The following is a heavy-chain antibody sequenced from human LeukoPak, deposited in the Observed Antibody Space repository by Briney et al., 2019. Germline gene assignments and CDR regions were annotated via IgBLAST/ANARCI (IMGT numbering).Heavy chain of an antibody. CDR3: ASYYYDSTDAFDI. J-gene: IGHJ3*02. Sequence: GESLKISCKGSGYSFTSYWIGWVRQMPGKGLEWMGIIYPGDSDTRYSPSFQGQVTISADKSISTAYLQWSSLKASDTAMYYCASYYYDSTDAFDIWGQGTMVTVSS. V-gene: IGHV5-51*01. CDR1: GYSFTSYW. D-gene: IGHD3-22*01. CDR2: IYPGDSDT.